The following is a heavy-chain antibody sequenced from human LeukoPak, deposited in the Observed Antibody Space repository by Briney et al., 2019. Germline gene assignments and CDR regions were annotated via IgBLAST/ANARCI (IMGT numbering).Heavy chain of an antibody. J-gene: IGHJ5*02. D-gene: IGHD1-1*01. CDR2: INPNSGGT. Sequence: GASVKVSCTASGYTFTGYYMHWVRQAPGQGLEWMEWINPNSGGTNYEQKFQGRVTMTRDTSISTAYMELNRLRSDDTAVYYCARDLGTSIWFDPWGQGTLVTVSS. V-gene: IGHV1-2*02. CDR3: ARDLGTSIWFDP. CDR1: GYTFTGYY.